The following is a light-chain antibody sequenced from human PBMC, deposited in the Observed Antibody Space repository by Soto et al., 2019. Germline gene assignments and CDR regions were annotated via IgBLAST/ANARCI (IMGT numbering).Light chain of an antibody. CDR2: DAS. CDR1: QSVSSN. J-gene: IGKJ5*01. V-gene: IGKV3-11*01. Sequence: EIVMTQSPATLSVSPGERATLSCRASQSVSSNLAWHQQKPGQAPRILMYDASTRATGIPARFSGSGSGTDFTLTISSLEPEDFAVYYCQQRSNWPLITFGQGTRLEVK. CDR3: QQRSNWPLIT.